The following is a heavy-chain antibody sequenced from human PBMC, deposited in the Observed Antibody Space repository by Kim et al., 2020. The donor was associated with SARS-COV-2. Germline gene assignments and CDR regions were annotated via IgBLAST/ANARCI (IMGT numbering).Heavy chain of an antibody. J-gene: IGHJ4*02. Sequence: SETLSLTCTVSGGSISSSSYYWGWIRQPPGKGLEWIGSIYYSGSTYYNPSLKSRVTISVDTSKNQFSLKLSSVTAADTAVYYCARHKPNSSGWYLNYWGQGTLVTVSS. CDR2: IYYSGST. CDR1: GGSISSSSYY. V-gene: IGHV4-39*01. D-gene: IGHD6-19*01. CDR3: ARHKPNSSGWYLNY.